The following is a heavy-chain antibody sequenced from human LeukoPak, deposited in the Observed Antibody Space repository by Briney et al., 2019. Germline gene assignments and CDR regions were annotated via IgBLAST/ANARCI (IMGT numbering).Heavy chain of an antibody. Sequence: QPGRSQRLSCAASGFTFSSYGMHWVRQAPGKGLEWVAVIWYDGSKKYYADSVKGRFTISRDNSKNTLYLQMNSLRAEDTAVYYCAKPHYYDSGGSYIAGAFDIWGQGTMVTVSS. CDR3: AKPHYYDSGGSYIAGAFDI. CDR1: GFTFSSYG. V-gene: IGHV3-33*06. D-gene: IGHD3-22*01. CDR2: IWYDGSKK. J-gene: IGHJ3*02.